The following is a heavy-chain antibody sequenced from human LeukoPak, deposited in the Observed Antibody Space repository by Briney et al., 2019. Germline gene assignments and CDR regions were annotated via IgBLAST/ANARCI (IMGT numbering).Heavy chain of an antibody. Sequence: GGSLRLSCAASGFTFSSYAMSWVRQAPGKGLEWVSAISGSGGSTYYADSVKGRFTISRDNSKNTPYLQTNSLRAEDTAVYYCAKVKLGSFPYPGYFDYWGQGTLVTVSS. J-gene: IGHJ4*02. CDR3: AKVKLGSFPYPGYFDY. D-gene: IGHD1-26*01. CDR2: ISGSGGST. CDR1: GFTFSSYA. V-gene: IGHV3-23*01.